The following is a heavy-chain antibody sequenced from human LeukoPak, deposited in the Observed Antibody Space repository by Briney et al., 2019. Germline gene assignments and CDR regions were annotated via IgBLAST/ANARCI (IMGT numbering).Heavy chain of an antibody. D-gene: IGHD3-22*01. V-gene: IGHV4-39*01. J-gene: IGHJ4*02. CDR1: GGSISSSSYY. Sequence: PSETLSLTCTVSGGSISSSSYYWGWIRQPPGKGLEWIGSIYYSGSTYYNPSLKSRVTISVDTSKNQFSLKLSSVTAADTAVYYCARGSPYYYDSSGYYTSSRHKNFDYWGQGTLVTVSS. CDR2: IYYSGST. CDR3: ARGSPYYYDSSGYYTSSRHKNFDY.